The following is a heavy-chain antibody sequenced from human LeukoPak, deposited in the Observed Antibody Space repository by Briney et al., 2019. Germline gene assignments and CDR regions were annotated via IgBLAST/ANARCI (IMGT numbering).Heavy chain of an antibody. CDR1: GGSISSYY. D-gene: IGHD3-10*01. J-gene: IGHJ6*02. CDR3: ARDQSNGSGSYYYYYGMDV. CDR2: IYYSGST. V-gene: IGHV4-59*01. Sequence: SETLSLTCTVSGGSISSYYWNWIRQPPGKGLDWIGYIYYSGSTNYNPSLKSRVTISVDSSKNQFSLKLSSVTAADTAVYYCARDQSNGSGSYYYYYGMDVWGQGTTVTVSS.